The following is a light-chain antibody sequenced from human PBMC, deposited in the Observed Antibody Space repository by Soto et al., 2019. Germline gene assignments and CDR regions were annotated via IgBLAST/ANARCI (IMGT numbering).Light chain of an antibody. Sequence: QLTQSPSSLSASVGDRVTITCRASQVIATHVAWYHQKPGQAPNLLLYAASTLQSGVPSRFSGGGSGTDFTLTISSLQPEDFATYYCQQRSSYPVTLGGGTKVEI. CDR2: AAS. J-gene: IGKJ4*01. CDR1: QVIATH. CDR3: QQRSSYPVT. V-gene: IGKV1-9*01.